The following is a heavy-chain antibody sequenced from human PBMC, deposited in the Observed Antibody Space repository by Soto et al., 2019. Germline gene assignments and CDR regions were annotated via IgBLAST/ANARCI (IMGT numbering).Heavy chain of an antibody. D-gene: IGHD3-3*01. V-gene: IGHV3-7*01. CDR3: ARDLSRSDFWSGYYDY. Sequence: GGSLRLSCAASGFTFSSYWMSWVRQAPGKGLEWVANIKQDGSEKYYVDSVKGRFTISRDNAKNSLYLQMNSLRAEDTAVYYCARDLSRSDFWSGYYDYWGQGTLVTVSS. CDR1: GFTFSSYW. CDR2: IKQDGSEK. J-gene: IGHJ4*02.